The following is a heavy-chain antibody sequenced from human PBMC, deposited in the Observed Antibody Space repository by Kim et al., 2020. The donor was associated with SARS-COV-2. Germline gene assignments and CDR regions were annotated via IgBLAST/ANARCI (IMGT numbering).Heavy chain of an antibody. CDR2: ISYDGSNK. D-gene: IGHD1-7*01. Sequence: GGSLRLSCAASGFTFSSYGMHWVRQAPGKGLEWVAVISYDGSNKYYADSVKGRFTISRDNSKNTLYLQMNSLRAEDTAVYYCANGLDLGDFDYWGQGTLDTVSS. CDR3: ANGLDLGDFDY. CDR1: GFTFSSYG. V-gene: IGHV3-30*18. J-gene: IGHJ4*02.